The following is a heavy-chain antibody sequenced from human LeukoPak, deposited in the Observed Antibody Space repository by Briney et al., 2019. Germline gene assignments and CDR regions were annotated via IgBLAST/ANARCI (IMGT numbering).Heavy chain of an antibody. D-gene: IGHD3-10*01. Sequence: SETLSLTCTVSGGSISSYYWSWIRQPPGKGLEWIGYIYYSGSTNYNPSLRSRVTISVDTSKNQFSLKLSSVTAADTAVYYCARMGLWFGELSTYYYYGMDVWGKGTTVTVSS. CDR3: ARMGLWFGELSTYYYYGMDV. J-gene: IGHJ6*04. CDR1: GGSISSYY. CDR2: IYYSGST. V-gene: IGHV4-59*01.